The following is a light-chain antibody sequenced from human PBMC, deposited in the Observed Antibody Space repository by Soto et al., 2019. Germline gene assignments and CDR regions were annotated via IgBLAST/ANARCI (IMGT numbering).Light chain of an antibody. CDR1: QSVITY. J-gene: IGKJ5*01. Sequence: EIVLTQSPVTLSLSPGERATLSCRASQSVITYLAWYQQKPGQAPRLLIYDASNRATGIPARFSGSGSGTDFTRTIRSLEPEDFAVYYCEQRTKTFGQGTRLEIK. CDR2: DAS. V-gene: IGKV3-11*01. CDR3: EQRTKT.